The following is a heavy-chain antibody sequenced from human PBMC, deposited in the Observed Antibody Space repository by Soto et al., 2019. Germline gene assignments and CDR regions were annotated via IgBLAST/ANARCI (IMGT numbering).Heavy chain of an antibody. D-gene: IGHD3-3*01. V-gene: IGHV1-69*12. CDR2: IIPIFGTA. J-gene: IGHJ6*02. Sequence: QVQLVQSGAEVKKPGSSVKVSCKASGGTFSSYAISWVRQAPGQGLEWMGGIIPIFGTANYAQKFQGRVTITADESTSTAYMELSSLRSEDTAVYYCVRSTPHYDFWSGLNYYYYGMDVWGQGTTVTVSS. CDR1: GGTFSSYA. CDR3: VRSTPHYDFWSGLNYYYYGMDV.